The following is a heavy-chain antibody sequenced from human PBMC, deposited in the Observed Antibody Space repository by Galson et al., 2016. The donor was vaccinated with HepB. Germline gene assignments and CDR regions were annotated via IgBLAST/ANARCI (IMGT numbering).Heavy chain of an antibody. V-gene: IGHV3-21*01. CDR2: ISSSSSYI. D-gene: IGHD1-26*01. CDR3: ASGSYYFDY. J-gene: IGHJ4*02. Sequence: SLRLSCAAPGFTFSDYGMNWVRQAPGKGLEWVSSISSSSSYIYYADSLQGRFSISRDNAKNSLYLQMNSLRAEDTATYYCASGSYYFDYWGQGTLVTVSS. CDR1: GFTFSDYG.